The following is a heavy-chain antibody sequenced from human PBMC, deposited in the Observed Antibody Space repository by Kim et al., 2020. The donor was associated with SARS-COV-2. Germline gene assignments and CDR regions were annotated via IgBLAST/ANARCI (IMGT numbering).Heavy chain of an antibody. CDR3: SKGRVGSMDV. D-gene: IGHD1-26*01. V-gene: IGHV3-30*02. J-gene: IGHJ6*02. Sequence: YSADSVKGRFTISREKSQNTLYLHMNSLRAEDTAVYYCSKGRVGSMDVWGQGTTVTVSS.